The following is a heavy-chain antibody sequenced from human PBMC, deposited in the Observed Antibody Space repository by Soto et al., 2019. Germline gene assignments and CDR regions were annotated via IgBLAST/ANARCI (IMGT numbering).Heavy chain of an antibody. Sequence: ASVKVSCKASGYTFTSYGISWVRQAPGQGLEWMGWIIAIIGNTNYAQKLQGRVTMTADASTTTAYMELSSLRSEDTAVYYCARFPWLANGGYYYGMDVWGQGTTVTVSS. CDR1: GYTFTSYG. CDR3: ARFPWLANGGYYYGMDV. CDR2: IIAIIGNT. D-gene: IGHD5-18*01. J-gene: IGHJ6*02. V-gene: IGHV1-18*01.